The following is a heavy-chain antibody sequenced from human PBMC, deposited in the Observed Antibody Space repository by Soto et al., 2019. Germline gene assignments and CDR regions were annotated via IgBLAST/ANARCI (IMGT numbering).Heavy chain of an antibody. CDR2: IYHGDSDT. J-gene: IGHJ6*02. CDR1: GYSFTSYW. Sequence: GESLKISCKGSGYSFTSYWIGWVRQMPGKGLEWMGIIYHGDSDTRYSPSFQGQVTISADQSISTAYLQWSSLKASDTAMYYWARHREYCSGGSCYEMGRHYYYGMDVGGQGTTVTVSS. CDR3: ARHREYCSGGSCYEMGRHYYYGMDV. V-gene: IGHV5-51*01. D-gene: IGHD2-15*01.